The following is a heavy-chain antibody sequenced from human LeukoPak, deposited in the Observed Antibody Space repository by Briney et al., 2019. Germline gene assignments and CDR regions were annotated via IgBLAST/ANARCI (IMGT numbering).Heavy chain of an antibody. D-gene: IGHD1-26*01. CDR2: IYYSGST. Sequence: ESGPGLVKPSETLSLTCTVSGGSISSSSYYWGWIRQPPGKGLEWIGSIYYSGSTYYNPSLKSRVTISVDTSKNQFSLKLSSVTASDTAVYYCARLRWEDAFDIWGQGTMVTVSS. CDR1: GGSISSSSYY. CDR3: ARLRWEDAFDI. V-gene: IGHV4-39*01. J-gene: IGHJ3*02.